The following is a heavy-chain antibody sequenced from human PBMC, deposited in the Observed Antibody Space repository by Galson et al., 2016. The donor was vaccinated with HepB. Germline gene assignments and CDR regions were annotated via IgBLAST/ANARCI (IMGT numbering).Heavy chain of an antibody. J-gene: IGHJ4*02. Sequence: SLRLSCAASGFTFGDYLMAWYRQAPGKGLEWVGLIRSKGYGGTTEYAASVKGRFTISRDESKAIAYLQRNSLKTEDPAVYYCTREIYCDSDYWGQGTLVTVSS. CDR1: GFTFGDYL. CDR3: TREIYCDSDY. D-gene: IGHD3-9*01. CDR2: IRSKGYGGTT. V-gene: IGHV3-49*03.